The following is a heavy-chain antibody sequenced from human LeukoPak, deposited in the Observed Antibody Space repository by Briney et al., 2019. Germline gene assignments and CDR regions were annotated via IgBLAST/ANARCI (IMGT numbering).Heavy chain of an antibody. Sequence: GGSLRLSCAASGFTFDDYAMHWVRQAPGKGLEWVSGISWNSGSIGYADSVKGRFTISRDNAKNSLYLQTNSLRAEDTALYYCAKDPYPGGGDYGFYYGMDVWGQGTTVTVSS. CDR3: AKDPYPGGGDYGFYYGMDV. D-gene: IGHD4-17*01. CDR2: ISWNSGSI. J-gene: IGHJ6*02. V-gene: IGHV3-9*01. CDR1: GFTFDDYA.